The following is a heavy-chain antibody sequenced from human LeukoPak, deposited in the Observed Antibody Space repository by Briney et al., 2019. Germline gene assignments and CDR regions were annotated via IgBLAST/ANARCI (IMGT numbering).Heavy chain of an antibody. D-gene: IGHD3-22*01. CDR2: IYTSGST. CDR1: GNSISSGDYY. CDR3: ARVLDSSGSVYFDY. Sequence: PSETLSLTCTVSGNSISSGDYYWSWIRQPAGKGLEWIGRIYTSGSTNYNPSLKSRVTMSVDTSKNQFSLKLSSVTAADTAVYYCARVLDSSGSVYFDYWGQGTLVTVSS. V-gene: IGHV4-61*02. J-gene: IGHJ4*02.